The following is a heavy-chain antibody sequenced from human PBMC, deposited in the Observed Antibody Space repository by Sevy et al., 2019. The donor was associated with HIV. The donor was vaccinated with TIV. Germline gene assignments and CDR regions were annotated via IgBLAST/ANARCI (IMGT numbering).Heavy chain of an antibody. J-gene: IGHJ6*02. Sequence: ASVKVSCKASGYTFTGYYMHWLRQAPGQGLEWMGRINPNSGGTNYAQKFQGRVTMTRDTSISTAYMGLSRLRSDDTAVYYCAKNYYYGMDVWGQGTTVTVSS. CDR2: INPNSGGT. V-gene: IGHV1-2*06. CDR3: AKNYYYGMDV. CDR1: GYTFTGYY.